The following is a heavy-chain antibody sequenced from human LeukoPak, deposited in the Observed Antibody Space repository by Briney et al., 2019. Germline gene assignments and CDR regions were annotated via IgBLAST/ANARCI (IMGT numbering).Heavy chain of an antibody. CDR2: ICYSGST. D-gene: IGHD6-13*01. V-gene: IGHV4-59*08. J-gene: IGHJ4*02. CDR1: GGSISSSY. Sequence: PSETLSLTCTVSGGSISSSYWNWIRQPPGKGLEWIGYICYSGSTNYNPSLKSRVTISVDTSKNQFSLKLSSVTAADTAVYYCARQSYSSSWFFDYWGQGTLVTVSS. CDR3: ARQSYSSSWFFDY.